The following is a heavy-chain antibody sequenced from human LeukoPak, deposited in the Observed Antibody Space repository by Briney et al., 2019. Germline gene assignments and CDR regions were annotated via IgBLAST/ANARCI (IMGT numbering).Heavy chain of an antibody. D-gene: IGHD3-3*01. CDR2: ISYDGGNT. CDR3: AKKAPGADWSVVY. V-gene: IGHV3-30*18. CDR1: GFTLSSYC. Sequence: PGGSLRLFCAASGFTLSSYCTRWVRQAPGEWLECVAVISYDGGNTYYADPVKGRFTNSRDNSENPLFLQMNSLRTEDTAVYYCAKKAPGADWSVVYWGQGTLVTVSS. J-gene: IGHJ4*02.